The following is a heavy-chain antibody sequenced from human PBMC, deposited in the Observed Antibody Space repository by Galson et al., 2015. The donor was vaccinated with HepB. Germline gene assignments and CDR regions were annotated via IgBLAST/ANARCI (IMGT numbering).Heavy chain of an antibody. CDR2: ISSSSSYT. CDR3: ARDTARPDAFGI. V-gene: IGHV3-11*06. J-gene: IGHJ3*02. CDR1: GFTFSDYY. Sequence: SLRLSCAASGFTFSDYYMSWIRQAPGKGLEWVSYISSSSSYTNYADSVKGRFTISRDNAKNSLYLQMNSLRAEDTAVYYCARDTARPDAFGIWGQGTMVTVSS.